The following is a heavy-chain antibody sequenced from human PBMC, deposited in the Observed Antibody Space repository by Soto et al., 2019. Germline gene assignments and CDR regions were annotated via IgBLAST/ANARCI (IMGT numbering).Heavy chain of an antibody. J-gene: IGHJ6*02. CDR3: ASDDPYPLAV. V-gene: IGHV3-74*03. CDR2: INSDGSRT. Sequence: GRTPNISCAASGFTLSNSWMHWVRQVPGKGLVWVSHINSDGSRTTYADSVKCRFTISRDNAKNTVYLQMNSLRAEDTAVYYCASDDPYPLAVRGQVTTVIVSS. CDR1: GFTLSNSW.